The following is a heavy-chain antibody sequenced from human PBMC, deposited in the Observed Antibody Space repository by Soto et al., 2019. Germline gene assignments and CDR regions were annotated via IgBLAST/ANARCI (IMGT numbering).Heavy chain of an antibody. CDR3: ARDRGDHIYYYYGMDV. V-gene: IGHV4-59*01. Sequence: SETLSLTCTVSGGSISSYYWSWIRQPPGKGLEWIGYIYYSGSTNYNPSLKSRVTISVDTSKNQFSLKLSSVTAADTAVYYCARDRGDHIYYYYGMDVWGQGTTVTVSS. J-gene: IGHJ6*02. D-gene: IGHD2-21*02. CDR1: GGSISSYY. CDR2: IYYSGST.